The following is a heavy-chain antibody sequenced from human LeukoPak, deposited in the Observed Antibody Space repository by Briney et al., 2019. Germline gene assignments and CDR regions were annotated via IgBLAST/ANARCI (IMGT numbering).Heavy chain of an antibody. Sequence: GGSLRLSCVASGFTFSSNSMNWVRQAPGKGLEWVSYISSASGSIYYADSVKGRFTVSRDNAKNSLFLQMNSLRAEDTAVYYCARLPAYCSSTSCYYDYWGQGTLVSVSS. J-gene: IGHJ4*02. D-gene: IGHD2-2*01. CDR3: ARLPAYCSSTSCYYDY. CDR2: ISSASGSI. V-gene: IGHV3-48*04. CDR1: GFTFSSNS.